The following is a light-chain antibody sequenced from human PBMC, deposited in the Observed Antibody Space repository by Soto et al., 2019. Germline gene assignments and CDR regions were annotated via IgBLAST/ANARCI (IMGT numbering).Light chain of an antibody. Sequence: QSVLTQPASVSGSPGQSITISCTGTSSDVGGYNYVSWYQQHPGNAPKLMIYDVTNRPSGVSNRFSGSKSGNTASLTISGLPAEDEADYYCSSYTSSGTLVVFGGGTKLTVL. J-gene: IGLJ2*01. V-gene: IGLV2-14*01. CDR3: SSYTSSGTLVV. CDR2: DVT. CDR1: SSDVGGYNY.